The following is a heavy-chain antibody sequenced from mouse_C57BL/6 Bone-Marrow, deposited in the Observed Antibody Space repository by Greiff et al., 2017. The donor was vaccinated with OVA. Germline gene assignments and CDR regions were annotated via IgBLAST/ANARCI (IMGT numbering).Heavy chain of an antibody. D-gene: IGHD2-1*01. CDR1: GYTFTEYT. CDR3: ARHGFYYGNYGGYFDY. CDR2: FYPGRGSI. J-gene: IGHJ2*01. V-gene: IGHV1-62-2*01. Sequence: VQLQQSGAELVKPGASVQMSCKASGYTFTEYTIHWVKQRSGQGLEWIGWFYPGRGSIKYNEKFKDKATLTADKSSSTVYMELSRLTSEDSAVYFCARHGFYYGNYGGYFDYWGQGTTLTVSS.